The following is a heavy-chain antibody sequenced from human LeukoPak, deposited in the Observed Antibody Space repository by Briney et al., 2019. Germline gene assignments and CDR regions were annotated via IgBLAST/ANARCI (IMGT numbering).Heavy chain of an antibody. CDR3: AKDLLDYYDLFDY. J-gene: IGHJ4*02. Sequence: GGSLRLSCAASGFTFSSYAMSWVRQAPGKGLEWVSGISGSGGNTYYADSVKGRFTISRDNSKNTLYLQMNSLRAEDTAVYYCAKDLLDYYDLFDYWGQGTLVTVSS. CDR2: ISGSGGNT. V-gene: IGHV3-23*01. CDR1: GFTFSSYA. D-gene: IGHD3-22*01.